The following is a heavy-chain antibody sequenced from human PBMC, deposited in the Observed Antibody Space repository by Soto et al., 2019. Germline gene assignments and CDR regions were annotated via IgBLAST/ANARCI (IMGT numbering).Heavy chain of an antibody. J-gene: IGHJ5*02. CDR3: ARDYEYCTNGVCSDWYDP. V-gene: IGHV1-2*04. D-gene: IGHD2-8*01. CDR2: INPNSGGT. CDR1: GYTFTGYY. Sequence: GASVKVSCKASGYTFTGYYMHWVRQAPGQGLEWMGWINPNSGGTNYAQKFQGWVTMTRDTSISTAYMELSRLRSDDTAVYYCARDYEYCTNGVCSDWYDPWSQGTLVTVSS.